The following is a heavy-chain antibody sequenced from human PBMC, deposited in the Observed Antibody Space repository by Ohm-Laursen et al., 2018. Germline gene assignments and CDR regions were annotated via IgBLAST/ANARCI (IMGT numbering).Heavy chain of an antibody. J-gene: IGHJ4*02. CDR2: IHTSGIT. V-gene: IGHV4-4*07. CDR3: AGRGY. CDR1: GGAISSYY. Sequence: SETLSLTCTISGGAISSYYWSWIRQPAGKGLEWIGRIHTSGITNYNPSLKSRVTMSVDTSKSQFSLNLSSVTAADTAVYYCAGRGYWGQGTLVTVSS.